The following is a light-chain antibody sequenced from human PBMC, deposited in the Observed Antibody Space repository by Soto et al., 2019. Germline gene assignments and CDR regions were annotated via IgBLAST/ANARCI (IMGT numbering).Light chain of an antibody. CDR2: GAS. CDR3: QQYDNSLT. V-gene: IGKV3-15*01. Sequence: ETVMTQSPATLSVSPGETATLSCRASQNVYTNLAWYQQKPGQAPRLVLYGASTRATGVPARFSGSGSATDFTLTISRLEPEDFAVYYCQQYDNSLTFGQGTRLEIK. J-gene: IGKJ5*01. CDR1: QNVYTN.